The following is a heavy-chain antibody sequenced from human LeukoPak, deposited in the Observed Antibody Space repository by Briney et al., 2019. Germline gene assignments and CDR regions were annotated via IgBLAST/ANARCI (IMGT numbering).Heavy chain of an antibody. CDR1: GYTHTELS. J-gene: IGHJ3*02. D-gene: IGHD2-2*02. CDR3: ARDRIYRVPAAIVDSFDI. V-gene: IGHV1-2*02. CDR2: INPNSGGT. Sequence: ASVKVSCKVSGYTHTELSMHWVRQAPGQGLEWMGWINPNSGGTNYAQKFQGRVTMTRDTSISTAYMELSRLRSDDTAVYYCARDRIYRVPAAIVDSFDIWGQGTMVTVSS.